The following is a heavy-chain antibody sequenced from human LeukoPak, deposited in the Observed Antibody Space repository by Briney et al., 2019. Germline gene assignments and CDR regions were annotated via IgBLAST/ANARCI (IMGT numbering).Heavy chain of an antibody. J-gene: IGHJ4*02. CDR3: AAERRGSSYYDGKEGFDH. V-gene: IGHV3-7*01. D-gene: IGHD4-23*01. CDR1: LYTLSIYW. CDR2: IYEDVVEI. Sequence: TGGSLKLSCVASLYTLSIYWKSCVRDTPGGGVEWVAHIYEDVVEIHYAHTVKGRFTITRDNDKNSLYLQINGLRNEDTAVYDCAAERRGSSYYDGKEGFDHWGQGTLVAVSS.